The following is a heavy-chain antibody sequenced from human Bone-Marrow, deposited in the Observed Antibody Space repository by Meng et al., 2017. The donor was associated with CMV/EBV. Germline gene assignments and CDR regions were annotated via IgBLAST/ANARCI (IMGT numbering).Heavy chain of an antibody. V-gene: IGHV4-39*02. CDR3: ARDYYDSTPYRWFDP. D-gene: IGHD3-22*01. CDR1: GGSISSSSYY. Sequence: SETLSLTCTVSGGSISSSSYYWGWIRQPPGKGLEWIGSIYYSGSTYYNPSLKSRVTISVDTSKNQFSLKLSSVTAADTAVYYCARDYYDSTPYRWFDPWGQGTLVTVSS. J-gene: IGHJ5*02. CDR2: IYYSGST.